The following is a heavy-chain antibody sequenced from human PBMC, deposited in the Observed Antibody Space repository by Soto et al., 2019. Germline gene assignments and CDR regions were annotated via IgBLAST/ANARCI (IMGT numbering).Heavy chain of an antibody. D-gene: IGHD4-17*01. J-gene: IGHJ4*02. Sequence: GESLKISCKGSGYSFTSYWISWVRQVPGKGLEWMGRIDPSDSYTNYSPSFQGHVTISADKSISTAYLQWSSLKASDTAMYYCARLRIATVTDLDYWGQGTLVTVSS. CDR3: ARLRIATVTDLDY. V-gene: IGHV5-10-1*01. CDR2: IDPSDSYT. CDR1: GYSFTSYW.